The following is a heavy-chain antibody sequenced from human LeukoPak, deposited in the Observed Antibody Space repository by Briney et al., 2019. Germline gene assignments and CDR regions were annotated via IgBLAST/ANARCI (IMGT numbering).Heavy chain of an antibody. CDR2: IYSGGST. Sequence: GSLRLSCAASGFTVSSNYMSWVRQAPGKGLEWVSVIYSGGSTYYADSVKGRFTISRDNSKNTLYLQMNSLRAEDTAVYYCARDRDWFGGASYYFDYWGQGTLVTVSS. CDR3: ARDRDWFGGASYYFDY. J-gene: IGHJ4*02. CDR1: GFTVSSNY. D-gene: IGHD3-10*01. V-gene: IGHV3-66*01.